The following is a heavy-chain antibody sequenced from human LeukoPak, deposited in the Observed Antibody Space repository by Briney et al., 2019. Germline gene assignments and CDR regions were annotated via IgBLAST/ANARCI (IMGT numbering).Heavy chain of an antibody. V-gene: IGHV7-4-1*02. Sequence: GASVKVSCKASGYTFTGYYMHWVRQAPGQGLEWMGWINTDTGNPTYVQGFTGRFVFSLDTSVSTAYLQISSLNAEDTAVYFCARARYCTSRSCYSDYWGQGTQVTVSS. CDR2: INTDTGNP. D-gene: IGHD2-15*01. J-gene: IGHJ4*02. CDR1: GYTFTGYY. CDR3: ARARYCTSRSCYSDY.